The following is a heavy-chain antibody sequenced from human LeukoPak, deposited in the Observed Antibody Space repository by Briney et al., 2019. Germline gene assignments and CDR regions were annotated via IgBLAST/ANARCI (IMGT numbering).Heavy chain of an antibody. V-gene: IGHV1-46*01. D-gene: IGHD2-2*01. J-gene: IGHJ6*03. CDR2: INPSGGST. CDR1: GYTFTSYY. CDR3: ARVGYCSSTSCYGGGHYMDV. Sequence: ASVKVSCKASGYTFTSYYMDWVRQAPGQGLEWMGIINPSGGSTSYAQKFQGRVTMTRDTSTSTVYMELSSLRSEDTAVYYCARVGYCSSTSCYGGGHYMDVWGKGTTVTVSS.